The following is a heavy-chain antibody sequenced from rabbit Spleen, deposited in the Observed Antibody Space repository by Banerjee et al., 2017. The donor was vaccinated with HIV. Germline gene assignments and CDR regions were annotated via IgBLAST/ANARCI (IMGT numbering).Heavy chain of an antibody. D-gene: IGHD4-2*01. CDR1: GVSFSSGFD. CDR3: ARDAGTYDYIDVYFNL. Sequence: QQLVESGGGLVKPGASLTLTCKASGVSFSSGFDMCWVRQAPGKGLEWIGCIYTGNGKTYYASWAKGRFTISKSSPTTVTLQMTSLTAADTATYFCARDAGTYDYIDVYFNLWGQGTLVTVS. J-gene: IGHJ4*01. CDR2: IYTGNGKT. V-gene: IGHV1S40*01.